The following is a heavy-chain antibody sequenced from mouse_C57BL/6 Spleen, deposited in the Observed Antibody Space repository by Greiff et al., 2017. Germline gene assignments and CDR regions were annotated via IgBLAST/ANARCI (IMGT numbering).Heavy chain of an antibody. Sequence: EVQLQQSGPVLVKPGASVKMSCKASGYTFTDYYMNWVKQSHGKSLEWIGVINPYNGGTSYNQKFKGKATLTVDQSSSTAYMELNSLTSEDSAVYYCARDYSNFYAMDYWGQGTSVTVSS. CDR2: INPYNGGT. CDR1: GYTFTDYY. CDR3: ARDYSNFYAMDY. V-gene: IGHV1-19*01. J-gene: IGHJ4*01. D-gene: IGHD2-5*01.